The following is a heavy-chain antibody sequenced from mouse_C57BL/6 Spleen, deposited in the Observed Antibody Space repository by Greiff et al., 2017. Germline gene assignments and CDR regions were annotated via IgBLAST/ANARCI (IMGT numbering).Heavy chain of an antibody. CDR3: ARGRIREGFAC. V-gene: IGHV1-61*01. Sequence: VQLQQPGAELVRPGSSVKLSCKASGYTFTSYWMDWVKQRPGQGLEWIGNIYPSDGETNYNQKFKDKATLTVDKSSSTAYMQLSSLTSEDSAVYYCARGRIREGFACWGQGTLVTVSA. CDR1: GYTFTSYW. CDR2: IYPSDGET. J-gene: IGHJ3*01.